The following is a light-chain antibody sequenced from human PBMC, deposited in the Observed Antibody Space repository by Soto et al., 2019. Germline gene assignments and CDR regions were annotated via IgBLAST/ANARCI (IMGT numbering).Light chain of an antibody. J-gene: IGKJ3*01. CDR2: DAS. V-gene: IGKV3-11*01. Sequence: ETVLTQSPATLSLSPGERATLSCRASQSVSRYLAWYQQKPGQAPRLLIYDASNRATRIPARFSGSGSGTDVALPNSSLEPQDFADYYCQQRSNWLFGPGTKVDSK. CDR1: QSVSRY. CDR3: QQRSNWL.